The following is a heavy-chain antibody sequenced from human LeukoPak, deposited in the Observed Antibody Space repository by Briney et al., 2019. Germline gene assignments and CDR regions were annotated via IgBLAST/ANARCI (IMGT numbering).Heavy chain of an antibody. CDR1: GYTFTGYY. CDR3: ARDSVVRGVIFSLNPYPYYMDV. J-gene: IGHJ6*03. V-gene: IGHV1-2*02. CDR2: INPNSGGT. Sequence: ASVKVSCKASGYTFTGYYMHWVRQAPGQGLEWMGWINPNSGGTNYAQKFQGRVTMTRDTSISTAYMELSRLRSDDTAVYYCARDSVVRGVIFSLNPYPYYMDVWGKGTTVTISS. D-gene: IGHD3-10*01.